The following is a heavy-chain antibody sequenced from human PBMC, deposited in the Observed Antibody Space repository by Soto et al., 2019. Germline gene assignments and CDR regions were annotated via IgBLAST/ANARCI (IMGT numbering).Heavy chain of an antibody. D-gene: IGHD1-20*01. CDR3: ASDRSLGSNWYYYLES. V-gene: IGHV3-48*02. CDR1: GFTFSSRA. J-gene: IGHJ4*02. CDR2: ICSSSNI. Sequence: GGSLRLSCTASGFTFSSRAMNWVRQFPGRGLEWVSYICSSSNIDYADSVKGRFTVSRDNAKNSLYLQMNTLRDEDTAVYYCASDRSLGSNWYYYLESWGQGTLVTVSS.